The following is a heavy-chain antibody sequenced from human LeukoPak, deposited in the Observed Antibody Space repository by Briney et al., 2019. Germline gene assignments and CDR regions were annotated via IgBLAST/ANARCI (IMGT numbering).Heavy chain of an antibody. CDR1: GYSISSGYY. CDR3: ARSIFGVVISLYYFDY. Sequence: LETLSLTCAVSGYSISSGYYWGWIRQPPGKGMEWIGSIYHSGSTYYSPSLKSRVTISVDTSKNQFSLKLSSVTAADTAVYYCARSIFGVVISLYYFDYWGQGTLVTVSS. J-gene: IGHJ4*02. V-gene: IGHV4-38-2*01. D-gene: IGHD3-3*01. CDR2: IYHSGST.